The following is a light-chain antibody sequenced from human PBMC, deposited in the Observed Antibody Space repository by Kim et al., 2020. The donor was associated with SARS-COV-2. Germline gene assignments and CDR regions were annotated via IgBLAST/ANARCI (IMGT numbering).Light chain of an antibody. CDR1: QSISNN. V-gene: IGKV3-15*01. CDR2: DAS. CDR3: QQYSNSWT. J-gene: IGKJ1*01. Sequence: AVSPGERATLFCRASQSISNNLAWYQQKPGQAPRLLIYDASTRATGIPARFSGSGSGTEFTLTISSLQSEDFAVYCCQQYSNSWTFGQGTKVDIK.